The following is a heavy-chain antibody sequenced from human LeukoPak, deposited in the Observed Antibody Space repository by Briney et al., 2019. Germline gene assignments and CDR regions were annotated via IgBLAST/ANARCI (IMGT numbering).Heavy chain of an antibody. J-gene: IGHJ4*02. CDR2: INQDGSVK. CDR1: GFTFSSYW. D-gene: IGHD5-12*01. CDR3: AKDRGGEATIDY. V-gene: IGHV3-7*03. Sequence: TGGSLRLSCAASGFTFSSYWMTWVRQAPGKGLEWVVNINQDGSVKYYVDSVKGRFTISRDNAKNSLYLQMNSLRAEDTAVYYLAKDRGGEATIDYWGQGTLGPVPS.